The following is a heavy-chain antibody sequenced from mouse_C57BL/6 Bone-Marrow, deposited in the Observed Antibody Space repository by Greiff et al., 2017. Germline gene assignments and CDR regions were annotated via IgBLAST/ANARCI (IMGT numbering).Heavy chain of an antibody. CDR2: IDPEDGET. D-gene: IGHD1-1*01. Sequence: VQLQQSGAELVKPGASVKLSCTASGFNIKDYYIHWVKQRTEQGLEWIGRIDPEDGETKYAPKFQDKGTITEDTSSNNAYLQLSSLTSEDTAVYYGTRSLIYYGTNYWVQGTTLTVSA. CDR1: GFNIKDYY. J-gene: IGHJ2*01. CDR3: TRSLIYYGTNY. V-gene: IGHV14-2*01.